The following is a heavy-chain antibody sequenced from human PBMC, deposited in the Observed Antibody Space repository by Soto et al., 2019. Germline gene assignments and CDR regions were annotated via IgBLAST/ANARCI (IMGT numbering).Heavy chain of an antibody. CDR2: ITTRGART. Sequence: LRLSCAASGFTFNTYAMTWVRQTPGKGLEWVSFITTRGARTYYADPVRGRFTISTDSSRNTLYLQMNSLRPDDTAAYFCARYRSDGSASFDSWGQGTRVTVSS. J-gene: IGHJ4*02. CDR1: GFTFNTYA. V-gene: IGHV3-23*01. D-gene: IGHD3-9*01. CDR3: ARYRSDGSASFDS.